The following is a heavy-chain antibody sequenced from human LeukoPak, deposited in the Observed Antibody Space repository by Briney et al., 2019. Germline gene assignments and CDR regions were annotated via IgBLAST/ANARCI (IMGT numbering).Heavy chain of an antibody. D-gene: IGHD1-26*01. J-gene: IGHJ3*02. CDR2: ISSSGSTI. V-gene: IGHV3-48*01. Sequence: TGGSLRLSCAASGFTFSSYSMNWVRQAPGKGLEWVSYISSSGSTIYYADSVKGRFTISRDNSKNTLYLQMNSLRAEDTAVYYCAKDSRIVGASGDAFDIWGQGTMVTVSS. CDR3: AKDSRIVGASGDAFDI. CDR1: GFTFSSYS.